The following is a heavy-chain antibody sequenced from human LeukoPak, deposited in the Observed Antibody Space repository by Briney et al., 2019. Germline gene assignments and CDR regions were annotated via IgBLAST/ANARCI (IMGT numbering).Heavy chain of an antibody. J-gene: IGHJ3*02. Sequence: GGSLRLSCAASGFQFSNYWMTWVRQAPGKGLEWVANIKRDGSAKYYVDSVKGRFTISRDNSKNTLYLQMNSLRADDTAVYYCAGVDAAMPDAFDIWGQGTTVTVSS. V-gene: IGHV3-7*04. CDR2: IKRDGSAK. CDR3: AGVDAAMPDAFDI. CDR1: GFQFSNYW. D-gene: IGHD5-18*01.